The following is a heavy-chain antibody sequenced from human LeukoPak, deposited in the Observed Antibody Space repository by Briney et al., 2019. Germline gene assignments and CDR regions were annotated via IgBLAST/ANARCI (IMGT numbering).Heavy chain of an antibody. V-gene: IGHV3-33*01. D-gene: IGHD6-19*01. CDR2: IRYDGSNK. Sequence: PGGSLRLSCAASGLTFSSYGMHWVRQAPGKGLEWVAVIRYDGSNKYYADSVKGRFTISRDNSKNTLYLQMNSLRAEDTAVYYCARDKGYSSVWYYYYGMDVWGQGTTVTVSS. CDR1: GLTFSSYG. CDR3: ARDKGYSSVWYYYYGMDV. J-gene: IGHJ6*02.